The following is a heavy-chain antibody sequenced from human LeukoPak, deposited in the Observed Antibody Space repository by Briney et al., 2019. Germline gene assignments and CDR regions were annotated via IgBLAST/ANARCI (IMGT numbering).Heavy chain of an antibody. J-gene: IGHJ6*02. D-gene: IGHD2-2*01. CDR3: ARDLEASRDGYYYYGMDV. CDR2: ISAYNGNT. Sequence: ASVKVSCKASGYXFTSYGISWVRQAPGQGLEWLGRISAYNGNTNYAQKLQGRVTMTTDTSTCTAYMELRSLRSDDTAVYYCARDLEASRDGYYYYGMDVWGQGTTVTVSS. V-gene: IGHV1-18*01. CDR1: GYXFTSYG.